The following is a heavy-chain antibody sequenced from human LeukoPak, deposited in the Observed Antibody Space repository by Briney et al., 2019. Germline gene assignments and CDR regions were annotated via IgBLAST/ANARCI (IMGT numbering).Heavy chain of an antibody. CDR1: GFTFSSYA. D-gene: IGHD6-13*01. CDR2: ISGSGGSA. V-gene: IGHV3-23*01. Sequence: GGSLRLSCAASGFTFSSYAMSWVRQAPGKGLEWVSAISGSGGSAYYADSVKGRFTISRDNSKNTLYLQMNSLRAEDTAVYYCAKDSKQQLVGFYFDYWGQGTLVTVSS. J-gene: IGHJ4*02. CDR3: AKDSKQQLVGFYFDY.